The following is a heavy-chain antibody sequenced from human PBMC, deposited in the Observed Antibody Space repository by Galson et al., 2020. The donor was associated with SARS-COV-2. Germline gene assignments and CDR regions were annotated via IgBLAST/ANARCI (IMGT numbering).Heavy chain of an antibody. CDR3: ARHVHYFGSGAFGLDV. J-gene: IGHJ6*02. Sequence: SETLSLTCAVSGYSISSSYYWGWIRQPPGKGLEWIGSIYQSGSTDYNPSIKSRVTISVDTSKNQFSLRLSSVTAADTAVYYCARHVHYFGSGAFGLDVWGQGTTVTVSS. CDR2: IYQSGST. V-gene: IGHV4-38-2*01. CDR1: GYSISSSYY. D-gene: IGHD3-10*01.